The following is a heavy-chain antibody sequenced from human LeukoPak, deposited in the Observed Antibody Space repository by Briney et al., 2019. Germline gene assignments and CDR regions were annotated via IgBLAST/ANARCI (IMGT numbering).Heavy chain of an antibody. CDR2: ISESGDDT. V-gene: IGHV3-23*01. CDR3: AKGRSGFDY. J-gene: IGHJ4*02. D-gene: IGHD5-24*01. Sequence: GGSLRLSCEASGLTFSRYAMTWVRQAPGKGLQWVSGISESGDDTCYADSVKGRFTISRDNSKNTLYLQMDSLRAEDTAVYYCAKGRSGFDYWGQGTLVIVSS. CDR1: GLTFSRYA.